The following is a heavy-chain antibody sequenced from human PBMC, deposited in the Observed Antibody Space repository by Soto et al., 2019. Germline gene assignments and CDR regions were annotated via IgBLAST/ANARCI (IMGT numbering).Heavy chain of an antibody. CDR2: ISYDGRNR. Sequence: PGGSLRLSCAGSGFTFSNYGLHWVRQAPGKGLERVAFISYDGRNRYYADSVKGRFTISRDNSKNMLYLQMDSLRAEDTAVYYCAKDGAPRYCSRSSCHSAGAYWGQGTLVTVSS. CDR1: GFTFSNYG. CDR3: AKDGAPRYCSRSSCHSAGAY. J-gene: IGHJ4*02. D-gene: IGHD2-15*01. V-gene: IGHV3-30*18.